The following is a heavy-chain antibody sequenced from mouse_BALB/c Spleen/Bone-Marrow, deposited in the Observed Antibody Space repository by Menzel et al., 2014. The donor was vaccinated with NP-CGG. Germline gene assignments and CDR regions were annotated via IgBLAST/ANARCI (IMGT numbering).Heavy chain of an antibody. V-gene: IGHV1-82*01. CDR2: IYPGDGDT. CDR1: GYAFSSSW. J-gene: IGHJ1*01. Sequence: VQLQESGPELVKPGASVKISCKASGYAFSSSWMNWVKQRPGQGLEWIGRIYPGDGDTNYNGKFKGKATLTADKSSSTAYMQLSSLTSVGSSVYFCARHAYGNSYWYFDFWGAGTTVTVSS. D-gene: IGHD2-1*01. CDR3: ARHAYGNSYWYFDF.